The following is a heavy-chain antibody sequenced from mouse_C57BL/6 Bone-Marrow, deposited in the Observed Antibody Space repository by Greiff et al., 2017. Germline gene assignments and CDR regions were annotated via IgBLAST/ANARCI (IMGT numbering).Heavy chain of an antibody. CDR2: IYPGDGDT. CDR1: GYAFSSYW. CDR3: ARGGYSPWFAY. D-gene: IGHD2-12*01. J-gene: IGHJ3*01. V-gene: IGHV1-80*01. Sequence: VQLQQSGAELVKPGASVKISCKASGYAFSSYWMNWVKQRPGKGLEWIGQIYPGDGDTNYNGKFQGKATLTADKSSSTAYMQLISLTSEDVAVYFCARGGYSPWFAYWGQGTLVTVSA.